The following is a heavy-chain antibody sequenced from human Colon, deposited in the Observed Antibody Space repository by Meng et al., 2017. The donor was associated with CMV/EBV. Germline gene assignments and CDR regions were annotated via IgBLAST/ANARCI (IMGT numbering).Heavy chain of an antibody. V-gene: IGHV3-49*04. CDR3: TKGPRLEWRYYGMDV. CDR2: IRSRAYGGTT. Sequence: GGSLRLSCAASGFTFSSYNMNWVRQAPGKGLEWVSFIRSRAYGGTTEYAASVQGRFTISRDDSQSIVYLQMNRLKTEDTAVYYCTKGPRLEWRYYGMDVWGRGTTVTVSS. J-gene: IGHJ6*02. CDR1: GFTFSSYN. D-gene: IGHD3-3*01.